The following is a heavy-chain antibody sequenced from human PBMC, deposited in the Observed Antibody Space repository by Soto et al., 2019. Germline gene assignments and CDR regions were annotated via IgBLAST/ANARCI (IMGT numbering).Heavy chain of an antibody. Sequence: QVKLVQSGVEVKKPGASVKVSCKASGYTFTNYGISWVRQAPGQGLEWLGWINVYNGNIKYAQKLQGRLTVTTDTSTTTAYMELRNLRSDDTAVYYCAIEGEKVATNISYWGQVTLGTVSS. J-gene: IGHJ1*01. D-gene: IGHD5-12*01. CDR3: AIEGEKVATNISY. V-gene: IGHV1-18*01. CDR1: GYTFTNYG. CDR2: INVYNGNI.